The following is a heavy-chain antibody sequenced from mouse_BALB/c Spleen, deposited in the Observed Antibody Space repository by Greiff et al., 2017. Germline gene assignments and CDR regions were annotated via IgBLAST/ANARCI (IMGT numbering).Heavy chain of an antibody. CDR3: ARNYYGNYWYFDV. Sequence: EVQLQQSGPDLVKPSQSLSLTCTVTGYSITSDYSWHWIRQFPGNKLEWMGYIHHSGSTNYNPSLKSRISITRDTSKNQFFLQLNSVTTEDTATYYCARNYYGNYWYFDVWGAGTTVTVSS. V-gene: IGHV3-1*02. CDR1: GYSITSDYS. CDR2: IHHSGST. D-gene: IGHD2-1*01. J-gene: IGHJ1*01.